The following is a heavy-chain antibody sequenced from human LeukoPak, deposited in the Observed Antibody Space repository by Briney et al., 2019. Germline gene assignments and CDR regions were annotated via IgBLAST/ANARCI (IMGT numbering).Heavy chain of an antibody. D-gene: IGHD2-2*02. CDR3: AREGLYCSSTSCYSDAFDI. V-gene: IGHV1-69*05. J-gene: IGHJ3*02. CDR2: IIPIFGTA. Sequence: ASVKVSCKASGGTFSSYAISWVRQAPGQGLEWMGVIIPIFGTANYAQKFQGRVTITTDESTSTAYMELSSLRSEDTAVYYCAREGLYCSSTSCYSDAFDIWGQGTMVTVSS. CDR1: GGTFSSYA.